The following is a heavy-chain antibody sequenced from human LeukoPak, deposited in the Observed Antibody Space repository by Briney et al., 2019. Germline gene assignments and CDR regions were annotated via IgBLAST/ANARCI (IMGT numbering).Heavy chain of an antibody. CDR1: GFTFSSYA. CDR2: LSGSGGST. J-gene: IGHJ6*03. D-gene: IGHD4-17*01. Sequence: GGSLRLSCAASGFTFSSYAMSWVRQAPGKGLEWVSALSGSGGSTYYADSVKGRVTISRDNAKNTLYLQMNSLRAEDTAVYYCAKGPTYYYYYYMDVWGKGTTVTVSS. V-gene: IGHV3-23*01. CDR3: AKGPTYYYYYYMDV.